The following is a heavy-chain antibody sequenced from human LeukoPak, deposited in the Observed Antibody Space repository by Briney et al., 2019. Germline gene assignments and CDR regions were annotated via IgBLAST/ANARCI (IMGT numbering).Heavy chain of an antibody. D-gene: IGHD6-19*01. V-gene: IGHV3-23*01. CDR1: GFTLSDHA. CDR2: ISGSGETT. J-gene: IGHJ4*02. Sequence: GGSLRLSCAASGFTLSDHAMTWVRQAPGKGLGWVSGISGSGETTYYADSEKGRFTIFRDNSRNTLFLHMNSLRVEDTAVYFCARESFRALAGYLDYWGQGSLVIVSS. CDR3: ARESFRALAGYLDY.